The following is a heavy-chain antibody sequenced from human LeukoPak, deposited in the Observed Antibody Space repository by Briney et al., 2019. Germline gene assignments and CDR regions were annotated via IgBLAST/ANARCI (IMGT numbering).Heavy chain of an antibody. CDR2: ISTSSSSK. Sequence: GGSLRLSCAVSGFTFSSYRMSWVRQAPGKGLEWVSSISTSSSSKYYADSAKGRFTVSRDNAKNSLDLQMNSLRAEDTAVYYCARWDDLFLIDFWGQGTLVTVSS. CDR3: ARWDDLFLIDF. V-gene: IGHV3-21*01. D-gene: IGHD3-9*01. CDR1: GFTFSSYR. J-gene: IGHJ4*02.